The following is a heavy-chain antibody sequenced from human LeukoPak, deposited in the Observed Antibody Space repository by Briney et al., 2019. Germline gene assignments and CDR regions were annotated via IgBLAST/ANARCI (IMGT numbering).Heavy chain of an antibody. CDR1: GITFSFYV. J-gene: IGHJ4*02. Sequence: GGSLRLSCAASGITFSFYVMTWVRQAPGKGLEWVSSISGSGGSTYYADSVKGRFTISRDNSKNTLYLQMNSPRAEDTAVYYCAKERRDGYNYGFDYWGQGTLVTVSS. CDR3: AKERRDGYNYGFDY. CDR2: ISGSGGST. D-gene: IGHD5-24*01. V-gene: IGHV3-23*01.